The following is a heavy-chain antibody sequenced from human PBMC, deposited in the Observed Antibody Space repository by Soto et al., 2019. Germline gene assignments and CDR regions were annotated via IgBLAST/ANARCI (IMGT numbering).Heavy chain of an antibody. CDR3: NKYGGGLSIPAA. CDR2: VASKPEGHTT. J-gene: IGHJ5*02. D-gene: IGHD1-26*01. V-gene: IGHV3-73*02. CDR1: GYTFSDTA. Sequence: EVQLVESAGDLVQPGGSLKLSCVASGYTFSDTAIHWVRQAPGKGLEWVGRVASKPEGHTTTYGASVKGRITISRDDSQNAAYLQMTSLKAEDTAVYYCNKYGGGLSIPAALGPGTLVTVSS.